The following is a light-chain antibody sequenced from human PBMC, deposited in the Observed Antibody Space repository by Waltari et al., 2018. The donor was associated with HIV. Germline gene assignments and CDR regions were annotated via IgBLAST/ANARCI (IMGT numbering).Light chain of an antibody. J-gene: IGLJ3*02. Sequence: QAVVTQAPSLTVSPGGTVTHTCGSSTGAGTSGTNHQWIQQTPGQSPRTLIYVATNKLSRTPARFSGSLLGCKAALTLSGAQPDDESDYYCLLSYSGARPWVFGGGTKLTVL. V-gene: IGLV7-46*01. CDR2: VAT. CDR3: LLSYSGARPWV. CDR1: TGAGTSGTN.